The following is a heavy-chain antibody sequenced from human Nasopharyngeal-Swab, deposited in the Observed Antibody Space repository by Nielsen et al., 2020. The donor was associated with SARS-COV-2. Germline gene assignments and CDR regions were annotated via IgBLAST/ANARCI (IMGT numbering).Heavy chain of an antibody. V-gene: IGHV3-7*01. CDR2: IKQDGSEK. CDR1: GFTFSSYW. CDR3: AREGYDFWSGYPARSYYYYGMDV. Sequence: GESLNISCAASGFTFSSYWMSWVRQAPGKGLEWVANIKQDGSEKYYVDSVKGRFTISRDNAKNSLYLQMNSLRAEDTAVYYCAREGYDFWSGYPARSYYYYGMDVWGQGTTVTVSS. J-gene: IGHJ6*02. D-gene: IGHD3-3*01.